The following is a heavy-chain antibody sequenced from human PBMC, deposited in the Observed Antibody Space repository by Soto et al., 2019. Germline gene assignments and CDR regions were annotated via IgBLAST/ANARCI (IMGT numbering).Heavy chain of an antibody. Sequence: PSETLSLTCAVSGYSISSGYYWGCIRQPPGEGLEWIGSIYHSGSTYYNPSLKSRVTISVDTSKNQFSLKLSSVTAADTAVYYCARYYYDSSGYYYEDNWFDPWGQGTLVTVSS. J-gene: IGHJ5*02. CDR1: GYSISSGYY. D-gene: IGHD3-22*01. CDR3: ARYYYDSSGYYYEDNWFDP. CDR2: IYHSGST. V-gene: IGHV4-38-2*01.